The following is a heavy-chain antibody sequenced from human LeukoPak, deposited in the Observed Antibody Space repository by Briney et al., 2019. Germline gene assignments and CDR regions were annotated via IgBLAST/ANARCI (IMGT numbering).Heavy chain of an antibody. Sequence: ASVKVSCKASGYTFTSYGISWVRQAPGQGLEWMGWISGYNGNTNYAQNLQGRVTMTTDTSTSTVYMELRSLRSDDTAVYYCAKLIATDPFDIWGQGTMVTVSS. CDR1: GYTFTSYG. CDR3: AKLIATDPFDI. J-gene: IGHJ3*02. CDR2: ISGYNGNT. V-gene: IGHV1-18*01. D-gene: IGHD5-24*01.